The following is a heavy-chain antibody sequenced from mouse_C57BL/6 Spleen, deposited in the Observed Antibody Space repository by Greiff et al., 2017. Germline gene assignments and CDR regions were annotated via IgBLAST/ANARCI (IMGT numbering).Heavy chain of an antibody. CDR2: ISSGSSTI. CDR1: GFTFSDYG. V-gene: IGHV5-17*01. Sequence: EVHLVESGGGLVKPGGSLKLSCAASGFTFSDYGMHWVRQAPEKGLEWVAYISSGSSTIYYADTVKGRFTISRDNAKNTLFLQMTSLRSEDTAMYYCARIYYGAWFAYWGQGTLVTVSA. D-gene: IGHD2-1*01. CDR3: ARIYYGAWFAY. J-gene: IGHJ3*01.